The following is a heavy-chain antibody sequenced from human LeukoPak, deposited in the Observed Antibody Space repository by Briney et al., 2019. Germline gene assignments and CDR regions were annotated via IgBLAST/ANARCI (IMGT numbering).Heavy chain of an antibody. J-gene: IGHJ4*02. CDR2: INPNSGGT. V-gene: IGHV1-2*02. CDR1: GYTFTGYY. CDR3: ARDGSRPNWNGEYYFDY. D-gene: IGHD1-20*01. Sequence: ASVKVSCKASGYTFTGYYMHWVRQAPGQGLEWMGWINPNSGGTNYAQKFQGRVTMTRDTSISTAYMELSRLRSDDTAVYYYARDGSRPNWNGEYYFDYWGQGTLVTVFS.